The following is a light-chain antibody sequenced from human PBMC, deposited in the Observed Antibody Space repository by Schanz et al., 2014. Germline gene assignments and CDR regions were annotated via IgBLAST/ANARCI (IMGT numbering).Light chain of an antibody. J-gene: IGKJ1*01. V-gene: IGKV4-1*01. CDR1: QSVFSSSHNYNY. CDR3: QQYYSTPRT. Sequence: DIVMTQSPDSLAVSLGERATIYCKSSQSVFSSSHNYNYLAWYQQRPGQPPRLLIYWASTRASGVPDRFSGSGSGTDFTLTISSLQAEDVAVFYCQQYYSTPRTFGQGTKVEIK. CDR2: WAS.